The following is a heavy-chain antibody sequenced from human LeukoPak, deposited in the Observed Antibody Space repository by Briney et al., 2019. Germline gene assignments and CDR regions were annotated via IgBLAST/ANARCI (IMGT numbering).Heavy chain of an antibody. V-gene: IGHV3-23*01. CDR1: GFTFDDYA. CDR3: AKEVEGTYRAVAGTGGDY. CDR2: ISGSGGST. Sequence: GRSLRLSCAASGFTFDDYAMHWVRQAPGKGLEWVSAISGSGGSTYYADSVKGRFTISRDNSKNTLYLQMNSLRAEDTAVYYCAKEVEGTYRAVAGTGGDYWGQGTLVTVSS. J-gene: IGHJ4*02. D-gene: IGHD6-19*01.